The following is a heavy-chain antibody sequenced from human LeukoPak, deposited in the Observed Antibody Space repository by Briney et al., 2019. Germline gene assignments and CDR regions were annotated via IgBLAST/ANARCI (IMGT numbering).Heavy chain of an antibody. J-gene: IGHJ4*02. CDR1: GGSISSYY. Sequence: SETLSLTCTVSGGSISSYYWSWIRQPPGKGLEWIGYIYYSGSTNYNPSLKSRVTISVDTPKNQFSLKLSSVTAADTAVYYCARVVPSSNFDYWGQGTLVTVSS. CDR3: ARVVPSSNFDY. CDR2: IYYSGST. D-gene: IGHD6-13*01. V-gene: IGHV4-59*01.